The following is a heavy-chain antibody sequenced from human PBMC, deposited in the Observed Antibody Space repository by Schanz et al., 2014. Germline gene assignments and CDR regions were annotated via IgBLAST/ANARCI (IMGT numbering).Heavy chain of an antibody. CDR2: ILYDGSKT. Sequence: QVQLVESGGGVVQPWRSPRLSCAASGFSFSTYAMHWVRQAPGKGLEWVAVILYDGSKTYYADSVKGRFTISRDNSKNTLSLQMNSLRAEDTAVYYCAREEGYGYGPGAFDIWGQGTMVTVSS. V-gene: IGHV3-30*04. J-gene: IGHJ3*02. D-gene: IGHD5-18*01. CDR3: AREEGYGYGPGAFDI. CDR1: GFSFSTYA.